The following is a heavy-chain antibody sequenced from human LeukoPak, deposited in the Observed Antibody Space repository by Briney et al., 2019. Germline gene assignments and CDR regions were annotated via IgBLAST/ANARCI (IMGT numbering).Heavy chain of an antibody. V-gene: IGHV3-23*01. CDR1: GFTFSSYS. CDR2: ITSSGGDT. Sequence: GGSLRLSCAASGFTFSSYSMTWVRQAPGKGLEWVSGITSSGGDTTYADSVKGRFTISRDNSKNTLYLQINSLRAEDTAVYYCARDHVGGIAAAATARYWGQGTLVTVSS. J-gene: IGHJ4*02. CDR3: ARDHVGGIAAAATARY. D-gene: IGHD6-13*01.